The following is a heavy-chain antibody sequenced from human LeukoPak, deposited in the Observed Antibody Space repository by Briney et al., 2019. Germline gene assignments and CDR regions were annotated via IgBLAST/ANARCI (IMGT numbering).Heavy chain of an antibody. D-gene: IGHD6-19*01. V-gene: IGHV3-30*02. CDR3: AGGWYYYMDV. CDR1: GFTFSSYG. Sequence: GGSLRLSCAASGFTFSSYGMHWVRQAPGKGLEWVALIRYDESNKYYADSVKGRFTISRDNSKNTLYLQMNSLRAEDTAVYYCAGGWYYYMDVWGKGTTVTISS. CDR2: IRYDESNK. J-gene: IGHJ6*03.